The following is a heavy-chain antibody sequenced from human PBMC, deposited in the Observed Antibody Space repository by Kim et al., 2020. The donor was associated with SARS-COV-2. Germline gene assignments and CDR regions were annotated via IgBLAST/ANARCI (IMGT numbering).Heavy chain of an antibody. J-gene: IGHJ6*02. Sequence: ASVKVSCKASGYTFTSYDINWVRQATGQGLEWMGWMNPNSGNTGYAQKFQGRVTMTRNTSISTAYMELSSLRSEDTAVYYCARGLYLTYYYGSGSYSLDYGMDVWGQGTTVTVSS. D-gene: IGHD3-10*01. CDR2: MNPNSGNT. CDR3: ARGLYLTYYYGSGSYSLDYGMDV. V-gene: IGHV1-8*01. CDR1: GYTFTSYD.